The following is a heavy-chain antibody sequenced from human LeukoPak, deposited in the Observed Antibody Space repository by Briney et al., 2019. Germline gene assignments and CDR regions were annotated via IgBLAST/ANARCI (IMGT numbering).Heavy chain of an antibody. J-gene: IGHJ4*02. V-gene: IGHV4-34*01. CDR2: INHSGST. CDR3: ARGPSPDSSSWYSFPSYFDY. CDR1: GGSFSGYY. D-gene: IGHD6-13*01. Sequence: SESLSLTCAVYGGSFSGYYWSWIRQPPRKWLEWNGVINHSGSTNYNPSLKSRVTISVDTSKNQFSLKLSSVTAADTAVYYCARGPSPDSSSWYSFPSYFDYWGQGTLVTVSS.